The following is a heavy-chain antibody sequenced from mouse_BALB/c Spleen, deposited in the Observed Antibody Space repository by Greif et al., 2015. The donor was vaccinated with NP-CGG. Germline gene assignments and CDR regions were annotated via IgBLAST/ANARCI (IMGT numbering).Heavy chain of an antibody. V-gene: IGHV2-9*02. D-gene: IGHD2-4*01. CDR3: ARERSMITYYFDY. J-gene: IGHJ2*01. CDR2: IWAGGST. CDR1: GFSLTSYG. Sequence: QVQLKQSGPGLVAPSQSLSITCTVSGFSLTSYGVHWVRQPPGKGLEWLGAIWAGGSTNYNSALMSRLSISKDNSKSQVFLKMNSLQTDDAAMYYCARERSMITYYFDYWGQGTTLTVSS.